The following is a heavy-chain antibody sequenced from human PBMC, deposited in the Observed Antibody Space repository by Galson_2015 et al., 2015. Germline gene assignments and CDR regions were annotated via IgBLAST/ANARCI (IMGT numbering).Heavy chain of an antibody. D-gene: IGHD5-18*01. CDR2: IYYSGST. CDR1: GGSISSSSYY. J-gene: IGHJ4*02. CDR3: ARLLDTAMDPGQLFDY. Sequence: ETLSLTCTVSGGSISSSSYYWGWIRQPPGKGLEWIESIYYSGSTYYNPSLKSRVTISVDTSKNQFSLKLSSVTAADTVVYYCARLLDTAMDPGQLFDYWGQGTLVTVSS. V-gene: IGHV4-39*01.